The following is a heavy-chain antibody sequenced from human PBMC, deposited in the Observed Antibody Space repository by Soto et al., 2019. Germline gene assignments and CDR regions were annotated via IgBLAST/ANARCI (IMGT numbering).Heavy chain of an antibody. D-gene: IGHD6-6*01. V-gene: IGHV1-18*01. CDR3: ARVSTRRYYYYGMDV. Sequence: ASVKVSCKASGGTFSSYTISWVRQAPGQGLEWMGWINTYNGNTNHAQKLQGRVTMTTDTSTSTAYMELRSLRSDDTAVYYCARVSTRRYYYYGMDVWGQGTTVTVSS. J-gene: IGHJ6*02. CDR1: GGTFSSYT. CDR2: INTYNGNT.